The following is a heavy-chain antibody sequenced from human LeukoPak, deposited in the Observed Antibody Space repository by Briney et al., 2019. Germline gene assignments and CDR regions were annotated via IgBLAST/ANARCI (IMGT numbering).Heavy chain of an antibody. CDR2: ISTSSSYI. D-gene: IGHD4-23*01. CDR1: GFIFSTYS. J-gene: IGHJ4*02. CDR3: AKVLAGGYFDY. Sequence: GGSLRLSCAASGFIFSTYSMNWVRQAPGKGLEWVSSISTSSSYIYYADSVKGRFTISRDNAKNTLYLQMNSLRAEDTAVYYCAKVLAGGYFDYWGQGTLVTVSS. V-gene: IGHV3-21*01.